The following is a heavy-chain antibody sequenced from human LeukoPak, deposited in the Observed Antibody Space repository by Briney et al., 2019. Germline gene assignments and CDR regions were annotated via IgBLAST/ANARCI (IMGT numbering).Heavy chain of an antibody. CDR2: IIPIFGTA. Sequence: SVKVSCKASGGTFSSYAIGWVRQAPGQGLEWMGRIIPIFGTANYAQKFQGRVTITTDESTSTAYMELSSLRSEDTAVYYCASRGDYGSGSYYNEDYFDYWGQGTLVTVSS. V-gene: IGHV1-69*05. J-gene: IGHJ4*02. D-gene: IGHD3-10*01. CDR1: GGTFSSYA. CDR3: ASRGDYGSGSYYNEDYFDY.